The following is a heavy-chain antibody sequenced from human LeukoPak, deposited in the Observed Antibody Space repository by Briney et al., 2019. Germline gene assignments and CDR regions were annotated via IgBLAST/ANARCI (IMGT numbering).Heavy chain of an antibody. Sequence: GGSLRLSCAASGXTFSSYRMNWVRQAPGKGLEWVSSISSSSSYIYSADSMKGLFTISRDNAKNSLYLQMNSLRAEDTAVYYCARGLGVPDAFDIWGQGTMVTVSS. CDR3: ARGLGVPDAFDI. J-gene: IGHJ3*02. V-gene: IGHV3-21*01. CDR1: GXTFSSYR. CDR2: ISSSSSYI. D-gene: IGHD1-26*01.